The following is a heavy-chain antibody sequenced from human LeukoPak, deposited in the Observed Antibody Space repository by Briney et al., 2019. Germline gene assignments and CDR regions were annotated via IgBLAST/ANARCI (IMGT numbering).Heavy chain of an antibody. CDR2: IRGGVAVT. D-gene: IGHD3-10*02. Sequence: PGGSLRLSCAASAFTFDNYAMNWVRQAPGKGLEWLSYIRGGVAVTRYSDTVKRQFTISRDNSKNTLYLQMNHLRAEDTAIYYCAKCSASYYNDAFDIWGRGTMVTVSS. J-gene: IGHJ3*02. V-gene: IGHV3-23*01. CDR3: AKCSASYYNDAFDI. CDR1: AFTFDNYA.